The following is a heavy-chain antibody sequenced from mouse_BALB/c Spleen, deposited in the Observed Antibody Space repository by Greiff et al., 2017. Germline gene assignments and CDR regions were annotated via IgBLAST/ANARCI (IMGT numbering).Heavy chain of an antibody. J-gene: IGHJ2*01. D-gene: IGHD2-1*01. CDR1: GYTFTSYW. V-gene: IGHV1S81*02. CDR3: ARWGGNYYFDY. Sequence: VQLQQPGAELVKPGASVKLSCKASGYTFTSYWMHWVKQRPGQGLEWIGEINPSNGRTNYNEKFKSKATLTVDKSSSTAYMQLSSLTSEDSAVYYCARWGGNYYFDYWGQGTTLTVSS. CDR2: INPSNGRT.